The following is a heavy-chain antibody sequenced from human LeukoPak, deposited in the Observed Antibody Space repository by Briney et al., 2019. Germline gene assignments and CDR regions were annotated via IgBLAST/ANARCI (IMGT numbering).Heavy chain of an antibody. Sequence: GGSLRLSCAASGFTFSNYWMSWVRQAPGKGLEWVANIKQDGSGKYYTDSVKGRFTISRDSAKNSLYLQMNSLRVEDTAVYYCARIGSRDGYTVDYWGQGTLVTVSS. J-gene: IGHJ4*02. CDR1: GFTFSNYW. D-gene: IGHD5-24*01. V-gene: IGHV3-7*01. CDR3: ARIGSRDGYTVDY. CDR2: IKQDGSGK.